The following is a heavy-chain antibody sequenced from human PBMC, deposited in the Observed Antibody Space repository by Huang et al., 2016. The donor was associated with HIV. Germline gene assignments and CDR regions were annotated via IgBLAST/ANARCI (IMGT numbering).Heavy chain of an antibody. CDR1: GYTFTSYA. V-gene: IGHV7-4-1*02. D-gene: IGHD6-13*01. CDR3: ARGLYSSSWAPFDY. CDR2: INTNTGNH. Sequence: QVQLVQSGSELKKPGASVKVSCKASGYTFTSYAMNWVRQAPGQGLEWIGWINTNTGNHTYAPGFKGRVVFSLDTSVSTAYLQISSLNAEDTAVYYCARGLYSSSWAPFDYWGQGTLVTVSS. J-gene: IGHJ4*02.